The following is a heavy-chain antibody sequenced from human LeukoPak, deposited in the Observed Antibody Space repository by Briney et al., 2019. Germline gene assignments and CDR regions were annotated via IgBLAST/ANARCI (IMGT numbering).Heavy chain of an antibody. V-gene: IGHV1-69*13. CDR2: IIPFFGTA. Sequence: ASVKVSCKASGGTFSSYAISWVRQAPGQGLEWMGGIIPFFGTAEYAQKFQARVTITADESTNTAYMELSSLRSEDTAVYYCARGPKAARPPANFDYRGQGTLVTVSS. J-gene: IGHJ4*02. CDR3: ARGPKAARPPANFDY. D-gene: IGHD6-6*01. CDR1: GGTFSSYA.